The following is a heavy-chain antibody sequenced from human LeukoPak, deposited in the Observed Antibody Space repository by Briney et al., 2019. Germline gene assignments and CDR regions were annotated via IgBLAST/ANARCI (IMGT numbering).Heavy chain of an antibody. Sequence: SXRLXCXVSGFTXXDYAMYWVRHAPGXGLEWVSGISWNSGSIAYADSVKGRFTISRDNAKNSLYLQMNSLRAEDTALYYCAKGYCSSTSCLWIYWGQGTLVAVSS. D-gene: IGHD2-2*01. J-gene: IGHJ4*02. V-gene: IGHV3-9*01. CDR3: AKGYCSSTSCLWIY. CDR1: GFTXXDYA. CDR2: ISWNSGSI.